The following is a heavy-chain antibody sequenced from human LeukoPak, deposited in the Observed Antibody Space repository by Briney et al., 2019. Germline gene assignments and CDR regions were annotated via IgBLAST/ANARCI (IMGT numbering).Heavy chain of an antibody. J-gene: IGHJ3*02. CDR1: GFTFSSYS. CDR2: ISSSSSYI. CDR3: ARGAAAAGLDAFDI. D-gene: IGHD6-13*01. Sequence: GGSLRLSCAASGFTFSSYSMNWVRQAPGKGLEWVSSISSSSSYIYYADSVKGRFTISRDNAKNSLYLQMNSLRAEGTAVYYCARGAAAAGLDAFDIWGQGTMVTVSS. V-gene: IGHV3-21*01.